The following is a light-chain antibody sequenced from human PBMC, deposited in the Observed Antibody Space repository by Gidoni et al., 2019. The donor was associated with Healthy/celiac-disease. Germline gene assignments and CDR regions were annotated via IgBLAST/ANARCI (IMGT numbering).Light chain of an antibody. J-gene: IGKJ1*01. CDR3: QQSYSTPRT. CDR1: QSISSY. V-gene: IGKV1-39*01. Sequence: IQLTQSPSSLSASVGDRVTITCRARQSISSYLNWYQQKPGKAPKLLIYAASSLQSGVPSRFSGSGSGTDFTLTISSLQPEDFATYYCQQSYSTPRTCGQGTKVEIK. CDR2: AAS.